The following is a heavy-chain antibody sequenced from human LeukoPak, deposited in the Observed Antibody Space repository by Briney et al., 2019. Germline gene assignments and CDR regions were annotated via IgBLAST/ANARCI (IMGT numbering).Heavy chain of an antibody. CDR1: GFTFSSSA. CDR2: ISGSGGGT. J-gene: IGHJ4*02. D-gene: IGHD6-19*01. CDR3: AKSGGSSGWLY. V-gene: IGHV3-23*01. Sequence: GGSLRLSCAASGFTFSSSAMSRVRQAPGKGLEWLSGISGSGGGTYYADSVKGRFTISRDDSKNTLYLQMHSLRAEDTAVYYCAKSGGSSGWLYWGQGTLVTVSS.